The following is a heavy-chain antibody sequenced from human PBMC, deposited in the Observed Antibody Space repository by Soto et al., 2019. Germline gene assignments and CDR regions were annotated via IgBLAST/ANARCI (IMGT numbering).Heavy chain of an antibody. J-gene: IGHJ5*02. CDR2: IYYSGST. CDR1: GGSISSGNYY. CDR3: ARVFSDSSSFFDP. V-gene: IGHV4-31*03. Sequence: QVQLQESGPGLVKPSQTLSLTCTVSGGSISSGNYYWSWIRQHPGKGLEWIGYIYYSGSTSYSPSPKSRVTISVDTSKNHFSLKLSSVTAADTAVYYCARVFSDSSSFFDPWGQGTLVTVSS. D-gene: IGHD6-13*01.